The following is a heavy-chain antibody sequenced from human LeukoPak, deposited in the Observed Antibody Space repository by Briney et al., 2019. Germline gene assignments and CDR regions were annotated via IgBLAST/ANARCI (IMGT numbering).Heavy chain of an antibody. D-gene: IGHD5-18*01. CDR2: IYYSGST. Sequence: PSETLSLTCTVSGGSISSYYWSWIRQPPGKGLEWIGYIYYSGSTNYNPSLKSRVTISVDTSKNQFSLKLSSVTAADTAVYYCARVKRGYSYTPFDYWGQGTLVTVSS. CDR3: ARVKRGYSYTPFDY. J-gene: IGHJ4*02. V-gene: IGHV4-59*01. CDR1: GGSISSYY.